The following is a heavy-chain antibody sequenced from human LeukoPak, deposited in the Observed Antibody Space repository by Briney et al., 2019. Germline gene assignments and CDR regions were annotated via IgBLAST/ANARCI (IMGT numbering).Heavy chain of an antibody. J-gene: IGHJ4*02. Sequence: SQTLSLTCTVSGGSISSGGYYWSWIRQPPGRGLEYIGHIYYSGNTDYNPSLKSRVTISVDTSKNQFSLKLNSVTAADTAVYYCARWYCSTGTCYYLDYWGQGTLVTVSS. D-gene: IGHD2-2*01. CDR2: IYYSGNT. CDR3: ARWYCSTGTCYYLDY. CDR1: GGSISSGGYY. V-gene: IGHV4-61*08.